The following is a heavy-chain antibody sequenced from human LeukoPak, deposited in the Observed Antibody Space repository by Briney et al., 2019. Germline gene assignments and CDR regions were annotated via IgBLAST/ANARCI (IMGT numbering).Heavy chain of an antibody. V-gene: IGHV3-30*04. J-gene: IGHJ4*02. D-gene: IGHD3-3*01. CDR2: ISYDGSKK. CDR1: GFRFSSYA. Sequence: GGSLRLSGAASGFRFSSYALHWVRQAPGKGLEWVALISYDGSKKYYADSVKGRFTISRDNSKNSLYLQMNSLRAEDTAVYYCAKAESGYYVDYWGQGTLVTVSS. CDR3: AKAESGYYVDY.